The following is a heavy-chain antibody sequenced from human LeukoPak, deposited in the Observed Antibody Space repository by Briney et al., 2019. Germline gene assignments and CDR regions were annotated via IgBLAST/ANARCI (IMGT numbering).Heavy chain of an antibody. Sequence: SETLSLTCTVSGGYISSSSYSWGSIRQPPGKGLEWIGSISYTGSTYYNPSLKSRVSISADTSKNQFSLKLSSVTAADTAIYYCARSFGYSYGLPFDYWGQGNLVTVSS. V-gene: IGHV4-39*01. CDR2: ISYTGST. CDR1: GGYISSSSYS. CDR3: ARSFGYSYGLPFDY. J-gene: IGHJ4*02. D-gene: IGHD5-18*01.